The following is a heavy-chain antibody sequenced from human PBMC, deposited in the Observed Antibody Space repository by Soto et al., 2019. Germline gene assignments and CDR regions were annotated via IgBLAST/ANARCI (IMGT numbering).Heavy chain of an antibody. V-gene: IGHV1-18*04. CDR1: GYAFKNYG. D-gene: IGHD5-18*01. CDR3: ARGYSYGSYWLFDL. Sequence: ASVKVSCKASGYAFKNYGITWVRQAPGQGLEWMGWITVYNGNTNYAERLQGRVTMTTDTSTSTAYMELWRLRSDDTAVYYCARGYSYGSYWLFDLWGRGTLVTVSS. J-gene: IGHJ2*01. CDR2: ITVYNGNT.